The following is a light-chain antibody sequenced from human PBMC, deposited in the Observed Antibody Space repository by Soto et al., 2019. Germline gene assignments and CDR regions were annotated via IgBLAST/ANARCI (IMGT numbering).Light chain of an antibody. CDR1: QSLSSSY. CDR2: DAS. Sequence: EIVLTQSPATLSLSPGERATLSCVASQSLSSSYLAWYQQKPGLAPRLLIYDASSRATGIPDRFSGSGSGTDFTLTITRLEPEDFAVYYCQQYGSSPLTFGAGTKVDIK. V-gene: IGKV3D-20*01. J-gene: IGKJ4*01. CDR3: QQYGSSPLT.